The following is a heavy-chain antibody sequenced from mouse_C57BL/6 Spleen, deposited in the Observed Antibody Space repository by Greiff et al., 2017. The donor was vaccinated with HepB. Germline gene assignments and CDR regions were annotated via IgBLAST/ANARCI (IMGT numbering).Heavy chain of an antibody. CDR1: GYTFTEYT. Sequence: VKLMESGAELVKPGASVKLSCKASGYTFTEYTIHWVKQRSGQGLEWIGWFYPGSGSIKYNEKFKDKATLTADKSSSTVYMELSRLTSEDSAVYFCARHEEGWDYFDYWGQGTTLTVSS. CDR2: FYPGSGSI. CDR3: ARHEEGWDYFDY. D-gene: IGHD3-2*02. J-gene: IGHJ2*01. V-gene: IGHV1-62-2*01.